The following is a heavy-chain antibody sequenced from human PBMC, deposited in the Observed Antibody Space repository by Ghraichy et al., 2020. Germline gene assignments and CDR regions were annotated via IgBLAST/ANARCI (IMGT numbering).Heavy chain of an antibody. CDR2: IYYSGST. J-gene: IGHJ5*02. D-gene: IGHD3-3*01. CDR3: ARMQGANPITIFGVVFPHPPIGLGWFDP. Sequence: SETLSLTCTVSGGSISSSSYYWGWIRQPPGKGLEWIGSIYYSGSTYYNPSLKSRVTISVDTSKNQFSLKLSSVTAADTAVYYCARMQGANPITIFGVVFPHPPIGLGWFDPWGQGTLVTVSS. V-gene: IGHV4-39*01. CDR1: GGSISSSSYY.